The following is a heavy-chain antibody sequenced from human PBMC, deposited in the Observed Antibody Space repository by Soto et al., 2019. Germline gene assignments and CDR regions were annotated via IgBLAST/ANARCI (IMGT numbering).Heavy chain of an antibody. D-gene: IGHD3-10*01. J-gene: IGHJ5*02. Sequence: PSETLSLTCVVSGGSLSSYSWSWIRQPPGKGLEWIGYIYHSGSTYYNPSLKSRVTISVDRSKNQLSLKLSSVTAADTAVYYCARVPGPWGQGTLVTVSS. CDR1: GGSLSSYS. CDR2: IYHSGST. V-gene: IGHV4-30-2*01. CDR3: ARVPGP.